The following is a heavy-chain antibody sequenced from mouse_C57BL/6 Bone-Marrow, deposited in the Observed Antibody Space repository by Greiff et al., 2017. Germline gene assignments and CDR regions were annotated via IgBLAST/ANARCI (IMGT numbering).Heavy chain of an antibody. V-gene: IGHV5-4*01. CDR3: ARERGLTGASWFAY. D-gene: IGHD4-1*01. CDR2: ISDGGSYT. Sequence: EVKLVESGGGLVKPGGSLKLSCAASGFTFSSYAMPWVRQTPEKRLEWVATISDGGSYTYYPDNVKGRYPISRDNAKKNLYLQMGHLKSEDTTMYYCARERGLTGASWFAYWGQGTLVTVSA. J-gene: IGHJ3*01. CDR1: GFTFSSYA.